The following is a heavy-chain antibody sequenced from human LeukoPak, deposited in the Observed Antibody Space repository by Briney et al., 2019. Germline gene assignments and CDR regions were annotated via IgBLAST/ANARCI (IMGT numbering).Heavy chain of an antibody. J-gene: IGHJ6*03. Sequence: QAGGSLRLSCAASGFTFSSYGMHWVRQAPGKGLEWVAFIRYDGSNKSYVGSVKGRFTISRDNSKNTLYLQMNSLRAEDTAVYYCAKGSGWEVSYYYYYMDVWGKGTTVTISS. V-gene: IGHV3-30*02. CDR2: IRYDGSNK. CDR3: AKGSGWEVSYYYYYMDV. D-gene: IGHD1-26*01. CDR1: GFTFSSYG.